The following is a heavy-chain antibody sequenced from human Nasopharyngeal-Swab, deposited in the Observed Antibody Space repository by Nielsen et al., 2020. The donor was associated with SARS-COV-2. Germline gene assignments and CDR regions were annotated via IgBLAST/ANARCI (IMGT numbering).Heavy chain of an antibody. Sequence: SETLSLTCTVSGGSISSYYWSWIRQPPGKGLEWIGYIYYSGSTNYNPSLKSRVTISVDTSKNQFSLKLSSVTAADTAVYYCARDIAMAKGVDYGMDVWGQGTTVTVSS. CDR2: IYYSGST. J-gene: IGHJ6*02. D-gene: IGHD5-18*01. CDR3: ARDIAMAKGVDYGMDV. V-gene: IGHV4-59*13. CDR1: GGSISSYY.